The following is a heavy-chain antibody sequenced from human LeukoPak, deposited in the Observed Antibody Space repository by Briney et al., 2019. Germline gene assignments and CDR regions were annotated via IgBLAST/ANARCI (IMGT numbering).Heavy chain of an antibody. Sequence: GRSLRLSCAASGFTFEDYAMHWVRQAPGKGLEWVSIIYSGGSTYYADSVKGRFTISRDSSNNTLFLQMSNLRADDSGLYYCATDVRSSPLGFWGHGTLVTVSS. J-gene: IGHJ4*01. CDR3: ATDVRSSPLGF. CDR2: IYSGGST. V-gene: IGHV3-66*01. CDR1: GFTFEDYA. D-gene: IGHD6-13*01.